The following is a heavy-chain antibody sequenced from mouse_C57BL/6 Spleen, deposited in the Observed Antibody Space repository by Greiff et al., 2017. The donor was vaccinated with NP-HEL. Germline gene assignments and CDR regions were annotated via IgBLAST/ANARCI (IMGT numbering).Heavy chain of an antibody. Sequence: EVHLVESGGGLVKPGGSLKLSCAASGFTFSDYGMHWVRQAPEKGLEWVAYISSGSSTIYYADTVKGRFTISRDNAKNTLFLQMTRLRSEDTAMYYCASGYDYGFDYWGQGTTLTVSS. D-gene: IGHD2-4*01. V-gene: IGHV5-17*01. CDR1: GFTFSDYG. CDR3: ASGYDYGFDY. J-gene: IGHJ2*01. CDR2: ISSGSSTI.